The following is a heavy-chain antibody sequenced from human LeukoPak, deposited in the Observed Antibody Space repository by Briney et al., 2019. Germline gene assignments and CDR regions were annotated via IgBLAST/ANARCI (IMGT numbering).Heavy chain of an antibody. Sequence: GGSLRLSCAASGFTVSSNYMSWVRQAPGKGLEWVSAISGSGGSTYYADSVKGRFTISRDNSKNTLYLQMNSLRAEDTAVYYCAKGNYYDSSDYPEYFQYWGQGTLVTVSS. J-gene: IGHJ1*01. CDR3: AKGNYYDSSDYPEYFQY. D-gene: IGHD3-22*01. CDR1: GFTVSSNY. CDR2: ISGSGGST. V-gene: IGHV3-23*01.